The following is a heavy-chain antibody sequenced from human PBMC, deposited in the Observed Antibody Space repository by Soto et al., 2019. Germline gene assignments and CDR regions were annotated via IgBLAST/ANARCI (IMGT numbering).Heavy chain of an antibody. Sequence: PGGSLRLSCAASGFTFSSYAMSWVRQAPGKGLEWVSAISGSGGSTYYADSVKGRFTISRDNSKNTLYLQMNSLRAEDTAVYYCAKYMVRGVIPLKYGMDIWGQGTTVTVSS. J-gene: IGHJ6*02. D-gene: IGHD3-10*01. CDR2: ISGSGGST. V-gene: IGHV3-23*01. CDR3: AKYMVRGVIPLKYGMDI. CDR1: GFTFSSYA.